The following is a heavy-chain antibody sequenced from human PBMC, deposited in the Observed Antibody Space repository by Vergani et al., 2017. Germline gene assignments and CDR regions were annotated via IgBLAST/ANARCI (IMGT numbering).Heavy chain of an antibody. CDR1: GGSMSGYY. Sequence: QVQLQESGPGLVKPSETLSLTCSVSGGSMSGYYWSWIRQPPGKELEWIAYMYHSGSTNYNPSLETRVTISGDTSKNQFSLKLNSVTAADTAVYYCGRVADFYGLGSRLLDLGGQGILVTVSS. D-gene: IGHD3-10*01. J-gene: IGHJ5*02. V-gene: IGHV4-59*01. CDR3: GRVADFYGLGSRLLDL. CDR2: MYHSGST.